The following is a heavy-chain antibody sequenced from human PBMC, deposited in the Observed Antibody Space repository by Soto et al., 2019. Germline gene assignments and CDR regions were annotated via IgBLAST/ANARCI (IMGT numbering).Heavy chain of an antibody. Sequence: GGSLRLSCAASGFTVSSNYMSWVRQAPGKGLEWVSYISSSSSTIYYADSVKGRFTISRHNSKNTLYLQMNSLRAEDTAVYYCARGFPIEWLSHDAFDIWGQGTMVTVSS. V-gene: IGHV3-48*01. CDR3: ARGFPIEWLSHDAFDI. CDR1: GFTVSSNY. CDR2: ISSSSSTI. D-gene: IGHD3-3*01. J-gene: IGHJ3*02.